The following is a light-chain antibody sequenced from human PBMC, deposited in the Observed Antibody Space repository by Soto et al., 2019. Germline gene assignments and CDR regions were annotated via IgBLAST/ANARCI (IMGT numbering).Light chain of an antibody. CDR1: SSDVGGYNY. CDR2: DVS. V-gene: IGLV2-14*01. J-gene: IGLJ2*01. Sequence: QSALTQPASVSGSPGQLITISCTGTSSDVGGYNYVSWYQQHPGKAPKLMIYDVSNRPSGVSNRFSGSKSGNTASLSISGLQAEDEGHYYCNSYTSSSTLVVFGGGTKVTVL. CDR3: NSYTSSSTLVV.